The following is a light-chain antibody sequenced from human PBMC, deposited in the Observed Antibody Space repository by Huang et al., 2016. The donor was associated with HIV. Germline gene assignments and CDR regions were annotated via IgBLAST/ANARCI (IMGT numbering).Light chain of an antibody. CDR2: ATS. J-gene: IGKJ4*01. CDR3: QQATRIPLT. V-gene: IGKV1-12*01. Sequence: DIQMTQSPSSVSASVGDRVTITCRASQDISNWLAWYQQQPGKAPKILIYATSTLQSGVPSRFSGSGSGTDFTLTITSLRAEDFAAYYCQQATRIPLTFGGGTKVEMK. CDR1: QDISNW.